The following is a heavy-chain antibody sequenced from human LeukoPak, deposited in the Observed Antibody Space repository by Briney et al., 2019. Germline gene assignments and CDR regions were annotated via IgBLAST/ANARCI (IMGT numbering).Heavy chain of an antibody. CDR2: ISGSGAST. V-gene: IGHV3-23*01. CDR3: ARGTSFGELPDY. J-gene: IGHJ4*02. CDR1: GFTFNNYA. D-gene: IGHD3-10*01. Sequence: GGSLRLSCAASGFTFNNYAMSWVRQAPGKGLEWVSSISGSGASTYYADSLRGRFTITRDNSQNTLYLQMNSLRAEDTAVYYCARGTSFGELPDYWGQGTLVTASS.